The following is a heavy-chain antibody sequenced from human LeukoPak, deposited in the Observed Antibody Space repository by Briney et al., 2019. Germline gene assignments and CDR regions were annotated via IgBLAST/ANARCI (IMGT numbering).Heavy chain of an antibody. CDR2: IKEDGSEN. D-gene: IGHD3-16*02. CDR1: GFMFSNYW. V-gene: IGHV3-7*01. Sequence: PGGSLRLSCAASGFMFSNYWMSWVRQAPGKGLEWVANIKEDGSENFHVNSVRGRFTISRDNSKNSLHLQMNYLRAEDTAVYYCARDYHDWGQGTVVTVSS. CDR3: ARDYHD. J-gene: IGHJ4*02.